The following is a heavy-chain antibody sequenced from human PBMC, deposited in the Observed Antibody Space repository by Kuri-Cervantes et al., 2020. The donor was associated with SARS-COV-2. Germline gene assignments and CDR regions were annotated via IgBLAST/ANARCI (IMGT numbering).Heavy chain of an antibody. CDR2: IYYSGST. CDR3: VKGGARITNSGVVIANWFDP. Sequence: GSLRLSGTDSGGSISSYYWSWIRQPPGKGLEWIGYIYYSGSTNYNPSLKSRVAISVDTSKNQFSLKLSSVTAADTAVYYCVKGGARITNSGVVIANWFDPWGQGTLVTVSS. CDR1: GGSISSYY. D-gene: IGHD3-3*01. J-gene: IGHJ5*02. V-gene: IGHV4-59*12.